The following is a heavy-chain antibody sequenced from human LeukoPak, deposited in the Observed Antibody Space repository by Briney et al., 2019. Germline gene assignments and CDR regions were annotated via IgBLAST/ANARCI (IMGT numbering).Heavy chain of an antibody. CDR2: INPNSGGT. V-gene: IGHV1-2*02. J-gene: IGHJ5*02. D-gene: IGHD6-19*01. CDR3: ARASSGWYTRFWFDP. CDR1: GYTFTGYY. Sequence: ASVKVSCKASGYTFTGYYMHWVRQAPGQGLEWMGWINPNSGGTNYAQKFQGRVTMTRDTSISTAYMELSRLRSDDTAVYYCARASSGWYTRFWFDPWGQGTLVTVSS.